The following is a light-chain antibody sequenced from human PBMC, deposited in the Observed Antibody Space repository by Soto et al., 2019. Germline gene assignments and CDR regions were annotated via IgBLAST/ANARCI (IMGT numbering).Light chain of an antibody. J-gene: IGLJ1*01. CDR2: EVT. V-gene: IGLV2-14*01. Sequence: QSVLTQPASVSGSPGQSITISCTGTSSDVGNGYDSVSWYQQHPGKAPKLMIYEVTHRPSGVSSRFSGSKSGNTASLTISGLQPEDEADYYCCSYTDSVAPYVFGTGTKLTVL. CDR1: SSDVGNGYDS. CDR3: CSYTDSVAPYV.